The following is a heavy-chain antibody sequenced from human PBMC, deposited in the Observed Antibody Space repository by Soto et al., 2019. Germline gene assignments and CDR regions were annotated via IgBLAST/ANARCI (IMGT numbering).Heavy chain of an antibody. Sequence: SETLSLTCNVSGFSISSGSYWGWVRQPPGKGLEWIGAIYHSGTTYFNPSLKSRVTMALDTSKNQFSLSLASVAAADTAMYYCARGMNPQDYWGQGTLVTVSS. CDR1: GFSISSGSY. CDR3: ARGMNPQDY. D-gene: IGHD6-13*01. V-gene: IGHV4-38-2*02. J-gene: IGHJ4*02. CDR2: IYHSGTT.